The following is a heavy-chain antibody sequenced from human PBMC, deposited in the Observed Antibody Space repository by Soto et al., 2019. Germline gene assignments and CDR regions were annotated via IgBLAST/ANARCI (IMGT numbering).Heavy chain of an antibody. CDR1: GYTFTSYG. V-gene: IGHV1-18*04. CDR3: ASGIAVAGIYYYYGMDV. CDR2: FSAYNGNT. J-gene: IGHJ6*02. D-gene: IGHD6-19*01. Sequence: ASVKVSCKASGYTFTSYGISWVRQAPGQGLEWMGWFSAYNGNTNYAQNLQGRVTMTRDTSTSTAYMELRSLRSDDTAVYYCASGIAVAGIYYYYGMDVWGQGTTVTVSS.